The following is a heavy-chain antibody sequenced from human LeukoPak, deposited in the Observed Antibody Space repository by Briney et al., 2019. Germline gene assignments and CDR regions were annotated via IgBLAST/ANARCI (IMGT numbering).Heavy chain of an antibody. J-gene: IGHJ5*02. CDR2: IYHSGST. V-gene: IGHV4-4*02. CDR3: ARRVGIAAAGNSSSSVLEP. CDR1: GGSISSSNW. Sequence: PSGTLSLTCAVSGGSISSSNWWSWVRQPPGKGLEWIGEIYHSGSTNYNPSLKSRVTISVDKSKNQFSLKLSSVTAADTAVYYCARRVGIAAAGNSSSSVLEPWGQGTLVTVSS. D-gene: IGHD6-13*01.